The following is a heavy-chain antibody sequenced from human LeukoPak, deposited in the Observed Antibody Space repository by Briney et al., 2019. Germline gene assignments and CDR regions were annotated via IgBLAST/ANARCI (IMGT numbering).Heavy chain of an antibody. CDR3: ARPFTNDAFDI. V-gene: IGHV4-61*01. Sequence: KASETLSLTCTVSGGSISSSSYYWSWIRQPPGKGLEWIGYIYYSGSTNYNPSLKSRVTISVDTSKNQFSLKLSSVTAADTAVYYCARPFTNDAFDIWGQGTMVTVSS. CDR1: GGSISSSSYY. J-gene: IGHJ3*02. D-gene: IGHD1-1*01. CDR2: IYYSGST.